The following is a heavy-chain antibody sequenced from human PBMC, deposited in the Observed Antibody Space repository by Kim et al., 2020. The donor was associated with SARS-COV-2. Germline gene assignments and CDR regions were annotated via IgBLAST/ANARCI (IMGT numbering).Heavy chain of an antibody. J-gene: IGHJ6*02. CDR2: INHSGST. V-gene: IGHV4-34*01. CDR3: ARGLRHWRYCGGDCYHYYGMDV. Sequence: SETLSLTCAVYGGSFSGYYWSWIRQPPGKGLEWIGEINHSGSTNYNPSLKSRVTISVDTSKNQFSLKLSSVTAADTAVYYCARGLRHWRYCGGDCYHYYGMDVWGQGTTVTVSS. CDR1: GGSFSGYY. D-gene: IGHD2-21*02.